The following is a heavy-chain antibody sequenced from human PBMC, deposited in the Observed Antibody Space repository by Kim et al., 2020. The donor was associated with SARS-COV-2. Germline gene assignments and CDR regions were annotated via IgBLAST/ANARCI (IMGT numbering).Heavy chain of an antibody. CDR2: ISSSSSYI. CDR1: GFTFSSYS. D-gene: IGHD6-13*01. V-gene: IGHV3-21*01. CDR3: ARDWRIAAAGTLDY. J-gene: IGHJ4*02. Sequence: GGSLRLSCAASGFTFSSYSMNWVRQAPGKGLEWVSSISSSSSYIYYADSVKGRFTISRDNAKNSLYLQMNSLRAEDTAVYYCARDWRIAAAGTLDYWGQGTLVTVSS.